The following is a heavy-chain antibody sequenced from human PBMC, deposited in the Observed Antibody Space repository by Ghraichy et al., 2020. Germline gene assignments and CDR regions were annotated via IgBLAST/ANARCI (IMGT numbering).Heavy chain of an antibody. Sequence: GGSLRLSCAVSGFTFDDYAMHWVRQAPGKGLEWVSGISWNSGSIGYADSVKGRFTISRDNAKNSLYLQMNSLRAEDTALYYCAKDKNNGYGFDHFDYWGQGTLVTVSS. J-gene: IGHJ4*02. V-gene: IGHV3-9*01. CDR3: AKDKNNGYGFDHFDY. CDR1: GFTFDDYA. CDR2: ISWNSGSI. D-gene: IGHD5-18*01.